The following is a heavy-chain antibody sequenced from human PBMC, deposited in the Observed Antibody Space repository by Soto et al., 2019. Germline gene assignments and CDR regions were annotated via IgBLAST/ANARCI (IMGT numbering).Heavy chain of an antibody. V-gene: IGHV4-39*01. D-gene: IGHD6-6*01. J-gene: IGHJ5*02. CDR1: GGSISSSSYY. Sequence: SETLSLTCTVSGGSISSSSYYWGWIRQPPGKGLEWIGSIYYSGSTYYNPSLKSRVTISVDTSKNQFSLKLSSVTAADTAVYYCAKSIAAPWSTPYNWFDPWGQGTLVTVSS. CDR3: AKSIAAPWSTPYNWFDP. CDR2: IYYSGST.